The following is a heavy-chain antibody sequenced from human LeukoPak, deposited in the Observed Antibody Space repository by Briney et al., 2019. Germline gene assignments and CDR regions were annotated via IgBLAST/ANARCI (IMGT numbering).Heavy chain of an antibody. CDR3: ARDSAAVAGYYYYGMDV. V-gene: IGHV3-30-3*01. J-gene: IGHJ6*02. D-gene: IGHD6-19*01. CDR2: ISYDGSNK. CDR1: GFTFSSYA. Sequence: PGRSLRLSCAASGFTFSSYAMHWVRQAPGKGLEWVAVISYDGSNKYYADSVKGRFTISRDNSKNTLYLQMNSLRAEDTAVYYCARDSAAVAGYYYYGMDVWGQGTTVTVSS.